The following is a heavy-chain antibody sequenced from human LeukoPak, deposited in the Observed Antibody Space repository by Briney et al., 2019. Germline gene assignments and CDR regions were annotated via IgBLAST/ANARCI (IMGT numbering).Heavy chain of an antibody. CDR2: IYSGGST. V-gene: IGHV3-53*01. J-gene: IGHJ4*02. D-gene: IGHD3-10*01. CDR1: GFTVSSNY. CDR3: AKVAHYYGSGSYYEYYFDY. Sequence: GGSLRLSRAASGFTVSSNYMSWVRQAPGRGLEWVSVIYSGGSTYYADSVKGRFTISRDNSKNTLYLQMNSLRAEDTAVYYCAKVAHYYGSGSYYEYYFDYWGQGTLVTVSS.